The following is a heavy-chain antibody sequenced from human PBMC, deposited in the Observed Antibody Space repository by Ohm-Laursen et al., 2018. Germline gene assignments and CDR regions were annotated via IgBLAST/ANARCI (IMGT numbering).Heavy chain of an antibody. CDR2: ISETSSHI. V-gene: IGHV3-21*01. D-gene: IGHD3-22*01. J-gene: IGHJ4*02. CDR3: ARVYYDSSGYYGVDY. CDR1: GFSVSSYD. Sequence: SLRLSCAASGFSVSSYDMNWVRQAPGKGLEWISYISETSSHIYDADSVRGRFTVARDIAKNSLYLQLNSLRVEDTAVYYCARVYYDSSGYYGVDYWGQGTLVTVSS.